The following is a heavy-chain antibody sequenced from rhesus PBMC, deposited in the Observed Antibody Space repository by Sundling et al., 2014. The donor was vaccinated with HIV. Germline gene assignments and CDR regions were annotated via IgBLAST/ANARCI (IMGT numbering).Heavy chain of an antibody. Sequence: QVQLQESGPRLVKPSETLSLTCTVSGASIRDNYWSWSRQVPGKGLEWIGRVYGSGGNTDYDPSLKSRVVISNRHVQRGEFSVRLRSVTAADTAVYYCAKDYPGEFSDNWGRGRSWSPSPQ. CDR2: VYGSGGNT. CDR3: AKDYPGEFSDN. CDR1: GASIRDNY. J-gene: IGHJ4*01. V-gene: IGHV4S2*01. D-gene: IGHD7-45*01.